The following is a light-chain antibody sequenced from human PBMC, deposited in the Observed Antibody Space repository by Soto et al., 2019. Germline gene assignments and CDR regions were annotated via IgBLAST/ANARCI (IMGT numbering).Light chain of an antibody. V-gene: IGLV3-21*02. Sequence: SYELTQPPSVSVAPGQTARITCGGNNIGSKSVHWYQQKPGQAPVLVVYDDRDRSSGIPERFSGSNSGNTATLTISRVEAGDEGDHYWPVGDSSSYLPNYVFGTGTKVTVL. CDR1: NIGSKS. CDR3: PVGDSSSYLPNYV. CDR2: DDR. J-gene: IGLJ1*01.